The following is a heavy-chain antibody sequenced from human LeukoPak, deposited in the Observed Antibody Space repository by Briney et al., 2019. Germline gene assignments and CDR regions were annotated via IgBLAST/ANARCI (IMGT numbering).Heavy chain of an antibody. Sequence: GGSLRLSCAASGFTFSSQWMNWVRQAPGKGLEWVSYISSSGSTIYYADSVKGRFTISRDNAKNSLYLQMNSLRAEDTAMYYCATYSGAHHKTFDYWGQGTLVTVSS. CDR3: ATYSGAHHKTFDY. V-gene: IGHV3-48*04. J-gene: IGHJ4*02. CDR2: ISSSGSTI. D-gene: IGHD1-26*01. CDR1: GFTFSSQW.